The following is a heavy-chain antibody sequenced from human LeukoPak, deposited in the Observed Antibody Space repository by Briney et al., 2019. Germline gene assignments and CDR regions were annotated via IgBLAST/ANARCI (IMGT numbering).Heavy chain of an antibody. CDR2: INPSSGGT. CDR3: AGQKDPRPIDY. V-gene: IGHV1-2*02. CDR1: GYTFIAYY. Sequence: ASVKHSCRASGYTFIAYYMHWVREAPGQGLEWMGWINPSSGGTNYAQKFQGRVTMTRDTSISTAYMELSELRSDDTAVYYCAGQKDPRPIDYWGQGTLITVSS. J-gene: IGHJ4*02.